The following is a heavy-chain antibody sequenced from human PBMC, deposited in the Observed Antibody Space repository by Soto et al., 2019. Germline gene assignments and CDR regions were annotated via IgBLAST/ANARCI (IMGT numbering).Heavy chain of an antibody. CDR3: ARDLPRYSSSRIDY. J-gene: IGHJ4*02. V-gene: IGHV1-3*01. CDR2: INAGKGNT. D-gene: IGHD6-13*01. CDR1: GYTFTSYA. Sequence: VASVKVSCKASGYTFTSYAMHWVRQAPGQRLEWMGWINAGKGNTKYSQRFQGRVTITRDTSASTAYMELSSLRSEDTAVYYCARDLPRYSSSRIDYWGQGTLVTVSS.